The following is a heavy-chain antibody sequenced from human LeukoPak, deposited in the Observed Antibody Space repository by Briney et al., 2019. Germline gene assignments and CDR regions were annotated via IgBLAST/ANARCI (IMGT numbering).Heavy chain of an antibody. CDR3: ARDLAYGRLDY. Sequence: GGSLRLSCAVSGLTFSSSWMDWVRQAPGKGLEWVASINPDGNKKYSADSVKGRFTISRDNAENSLYLQMNSLRVEDTAFYYCARDLAYGRLDYWGQGMLVTVSS. J-gene: IGHJ4*02. V-gene: IGHV3-7*01. CDR2: INPDGNKK. D-gene: IGHD3-16*01. CDR1: GLTFSSSW.